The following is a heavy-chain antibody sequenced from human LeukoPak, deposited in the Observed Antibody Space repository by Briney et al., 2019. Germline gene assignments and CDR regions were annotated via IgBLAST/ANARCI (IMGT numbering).Heavy chain of an antibody. CDR2: IYYSGST. D-gene: IGHD3-22*01. Sequence: SETLSLTCTVSGGSISSYYWSWIRQPPGKGLEWIGYIYYSGSTNYNPSLKSRVTISVDTSKNQFSLKLSSVTAAHTAVYYCARVLYYDSSSNYYFDYWGQGTLVTVSS. J-gene: IGHJ4*02. CDR3: ARVLYYDSSSNYYFDY. CDR1: GGSISSYY. V-gene: IGHV4-59*01.